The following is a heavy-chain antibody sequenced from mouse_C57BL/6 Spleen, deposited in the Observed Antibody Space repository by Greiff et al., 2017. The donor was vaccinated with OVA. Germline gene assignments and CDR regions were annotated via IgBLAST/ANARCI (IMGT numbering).Heavy chain of an antibody. CDR1: GYTFTSYW. CDR2: IDPSDSET. D-gene: IGHD1-1*02. Sequence: QVQLQQPGAELVRPGSSVKLSCKASGYTFTSYWMHWVKQRPIQGLEWIGNIDPSDSETHYNQKFKDKATLTVDKSSSTAYMQLSSLTSEDSAVYYCARGDYGHPVDYWGQGTTLTVSS. CDR3: ARGDYGHPVDY. J-gene: IGHJ2*01. V-gene: IGHV1-52*01.